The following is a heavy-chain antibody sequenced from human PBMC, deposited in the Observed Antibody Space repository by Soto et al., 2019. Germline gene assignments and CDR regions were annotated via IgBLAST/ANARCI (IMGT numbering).Heavy chain of an antibody. CDR1: GFTFSSYA. Sequence: EVQLLESGGGLVQPGGSLRLSCAASGFTFSSYALSWVRQAPGKGLEWVSAISGSGGSTYYADSVKGRFTISRDNSKNTLYLQMNSLRAEDTAVYYCAKEPTPIAARPHSFDFCGQGTLVTVSS. CDR2: ISGSGGST. CDR3: AKEPTPIAARPHSFDF. J-gene: IGHJ4*02. D-gene: IGHD6-6*01. V-gene: IGHV3-23*01.